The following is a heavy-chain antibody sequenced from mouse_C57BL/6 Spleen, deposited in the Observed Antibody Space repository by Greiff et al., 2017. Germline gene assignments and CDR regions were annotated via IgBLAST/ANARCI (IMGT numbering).Heavy chain of an antibody. Sequence: VQLQQSGAELVRPGTSVKVSCKASGYAFTNYLIEWVKQRPGQGLEWIGVINPGSGGTIYNEKFKGKATLTAYKSSSTAYMQLSSRTSEYSAVDFCARSHSNNLYFDVWGTWTTVTVSS. CDR2: INPGSGGT. V-gene: IGHV1-54*01. D-gene: IGHD2-5*01. J-gene: IGHJ1*03. CDR1: GYAFTNYL. CDR3: ARSHSNNLYFDV.